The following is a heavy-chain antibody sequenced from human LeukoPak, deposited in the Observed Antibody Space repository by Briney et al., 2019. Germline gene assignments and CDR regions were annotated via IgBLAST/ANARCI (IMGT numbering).Heavy chain of an antibody. CDR3: ARGSGTYAGAFDI. CDR2: IYYSGST. CDR1: GGSISSYY. V-gene: IGHV4-59*01. J-gene: IGHJ3*02. D-gene: IGHD1-26*01. Sequence: SETLSLTCTVSGGSISSYYWSWIRQPPGKGLEWIGYIYYSGSTYYSPSLKSRVTTSVDTSMNQFSLKLSSVTAADTAVYHCARGSGTYAGAFDIWGQGTMVTVSS.